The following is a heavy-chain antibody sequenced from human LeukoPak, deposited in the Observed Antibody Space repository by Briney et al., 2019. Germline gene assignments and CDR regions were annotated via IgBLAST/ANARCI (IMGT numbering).Heavy chain of an antibody. V-gene: IGHV3-48*01. D-gene: IGHD1-14*01. CDR3: VKVGRTNHDNFFEH. Sequence: GGSLRLSCAASGFSFNKYDMNWVRQAPGKGLEWISFISSGSDILQYADSVEGRFTISRDNAQNSLYLQMHSLRAEDTALYCCVKVGRTNHDNFFEHWGQGSLVTVSS. CDR2: ISSGSDIL. J-gene: IGHJ4*02. CDR1: GFSFNKYD.